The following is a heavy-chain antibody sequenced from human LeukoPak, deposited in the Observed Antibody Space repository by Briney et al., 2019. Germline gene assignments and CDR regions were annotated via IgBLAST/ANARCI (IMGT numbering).Heavy chain of an antibody. CDR1: GYTFTNYA. Sequence: ASVKVSCKASGYTFTNYAMNWVRQAPGQGLEWMGWINTNTGNPTYAQGFTGRFVFSLDTSVSTTYVQISSLKAEDTAIYYCASSYCSTTSCYNHYYYYGMDVWGQGTTVTVSS. D-gene: IGHD2-2*01. CDR2: INTNTGNP. J-gene: IGHJ6*02. V-gene: IGHV7-4-1*02. CDR3: ASSYCSTTSCYNHYYYYGMDV.